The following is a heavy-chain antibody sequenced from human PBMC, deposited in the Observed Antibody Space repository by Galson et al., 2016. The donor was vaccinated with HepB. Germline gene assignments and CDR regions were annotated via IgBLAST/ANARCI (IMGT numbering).Heavy chain of an antibody. V-gene: IGHV3-23*01. CDR2: INAGGNNR. Sequence: SLRLSCAASGFTFSTYPMGWVHQAPGKGPEWVSGINAGGNNRYYSDSVKGRFAISRDNSKNTLYLQLDNLRGEDTAVYYCVKYVGLDGFDYWGQGTLVIVSS. CDR1: GFTFSTYP. J-gene: IGHJ4*02. CDR3: VKYVGLDGFDY. D-gene: IGHD3/OR15-3a*01.